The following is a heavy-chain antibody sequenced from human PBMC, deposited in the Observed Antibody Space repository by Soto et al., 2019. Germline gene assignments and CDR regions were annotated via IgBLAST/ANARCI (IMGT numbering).Heavy chain of an antibody. CDR2: IDLGGTK. CDR1: GACIGVSYHC. V-gene: IGHV4-39*01. J-gene: IGHJ5*02. D-gene: IGHD5-12*01. Sequence: SETLCLTCTVCGACIGVSYHCGGWIRQPPGKGLEWIGHIDLGGTKYYSPSLKSRLTMSLHTSKKLLSLELTSVTATDTAVYYCALYQRGYSGGSQFHPWGQGTLVTVSS. CDR3: ALYQRGYSGGSQFHP.